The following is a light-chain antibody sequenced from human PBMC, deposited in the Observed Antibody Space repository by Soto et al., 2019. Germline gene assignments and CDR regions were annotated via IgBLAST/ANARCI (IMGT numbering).Light chain of an antibody. CDR1: SSDVGGYNY. J-gene: IGLJ7*01. Sequence: QPVLTQPGSVSGSPGQSITISCTGTSSDVGGYNYVSWYQQHPGKAPKLMIYDVSNRPSGVSNRFSGSKSGNTASLTISGLQAEDEADYYCSSYTSSSTTLAVFGGGTQLTVL. CDR2: DVS. CDR3: SSYTSSSTTLAV. V-gene: IGLV2-14*01.